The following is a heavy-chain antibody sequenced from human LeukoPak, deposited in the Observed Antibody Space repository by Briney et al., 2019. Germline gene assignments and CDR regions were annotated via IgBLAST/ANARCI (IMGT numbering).Heavy chain of an antibody. Sequence: GGSLRLSCAASGFTFSSYGMHWVRQAPGKGLEWVAVISYDGSNKYYADSVKGRFTISRDNPKNTLYLQMNSLRAEDTAVYYCANSGRAFEYSSSRRGDYWGQGTLVTVSS. J-gene: IGHJ4*02. CDR3: ANSGRAFEYSSSRRGDY. V-gene: IGHV3-30*18. D-gene: IGHD6-6*01. CDR1: GFTFSSYG. CDR2: ISYDGSNK.